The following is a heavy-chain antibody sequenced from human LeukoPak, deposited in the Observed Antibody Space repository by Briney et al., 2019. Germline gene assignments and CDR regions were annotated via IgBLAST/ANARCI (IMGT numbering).Heavy chain of an antibody. CDR3: ARRATTERGHSYGLDF. V-gene: IGHV3-21*01. CDR1: GFTFSSYA. CDR2: IGSNI. D-gene: IGHD5-18*01. Sequence: PGGSLRLSCAASGFTFSSYAMSWVRQAPGKGLEWVSSIGSNIYYADSLTGRFTISRDNAKNSLYLQMNSLRAEDTAMYYCARRATTERGHSYGLDFWGQGTLVTVSS. J-gene: IGHJ4*02.